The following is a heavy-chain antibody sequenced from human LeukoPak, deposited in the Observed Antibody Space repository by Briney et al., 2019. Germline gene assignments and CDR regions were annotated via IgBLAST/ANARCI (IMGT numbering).Heavy chain of an antibody. CDR1: GFTFSSYG. V-gene: IGHV3-30*02. J-gene: IGHJ4*02. CDR2: IRYDGSNK. Sequence: GGSLRLSCAASGFTFSSYGMHWVRQAPGKGLEWVAFIRYDGSNKYYADSVKGRFTISRDNSKNTLYLQMNSLRAEDTAVYYCAKESYSSSSGALDYWGQGTLVTVSS. CDR3: AKESYSSSSGALDY. D-gene: IGHD6-6*01.